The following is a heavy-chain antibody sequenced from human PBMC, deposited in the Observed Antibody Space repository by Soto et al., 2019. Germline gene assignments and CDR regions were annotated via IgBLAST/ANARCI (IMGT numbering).Heavy chain of an antibody. Sequence: GESLKISCKGPGYSFAGYWITWVRQKPGKGLEWMGRIDPSDSQTYYSPSFRGHVTISVTKSITTVFLQWSSLRASDTAMYYCARQIYDSDTGPNFQYYFDSWGQGTPVTVSS. V-gene: IGHV5-10-1*01. J-gene: IGHJ4*02. CDR3: ARQIYDSDTGPNFQYYFDS. CDR1: GYSFAGYW. CDR2: IDPSDSQT. D-gene: IGHD3-22*01.